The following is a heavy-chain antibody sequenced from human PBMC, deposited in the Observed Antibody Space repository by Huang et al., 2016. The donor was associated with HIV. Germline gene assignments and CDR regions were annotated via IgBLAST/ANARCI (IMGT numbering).Heavy chain of an antibody. CDR3: ARQWTILEWLLGLDV. Sequence: QMQLQQRGAGLLKPSETLSLTCGVSGGSFTGNYLTGIRQAPGKGLAWSGEVNDSGATNDNPSLNGRVTISLDKSNRELSLNLRSVTAADTAVYYCARQWTILEWLLGLDVWGQGTTVIVSS. CDR1: GGSFTGNY. D-gene: IGHD3-3*01. CDR2: VNDSGAT. V-gene: IGHV4-34*02. J-gene: IGHJ6*02.